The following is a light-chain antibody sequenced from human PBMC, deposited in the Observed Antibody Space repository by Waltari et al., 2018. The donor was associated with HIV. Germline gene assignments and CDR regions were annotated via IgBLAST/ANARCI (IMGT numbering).Light chain of an antibody. CDR3: QSYDSTGV. CDR2: GNS. J-gene: IGLJ3*02. Sequence: QSVLTQPPSVSGAPGQRVTISCPGCSSNIGARYDVHWYQQLPGTAPKLHIYGNSNRPSGVPDRFSGSKSGTSASLAITGLQAEDEADYYCQSYDSTGVFGGGTKLTVL. CDR1: SSNIGARYD. V-gene: IGLV1-40*01.